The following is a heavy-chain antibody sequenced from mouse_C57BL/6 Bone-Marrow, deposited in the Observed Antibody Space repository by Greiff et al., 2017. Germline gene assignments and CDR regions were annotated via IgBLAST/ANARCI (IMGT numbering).Heavy chain of an antibody. J-gene: IGHJ1*03. D-gene: IGHD1-1*01. CDR3: ARHGIYYYVSSLDWYFDV. CDR2: ISNGGGST. Sequence: DVMLVESGGGLVQPGGSLKLSCAASGFTFSDYYMYWVRQTPEKRLEWVAYISNGGGSTYYPDTVKGRFTISRDNAKNTLYLQMRRLKSEDTAMYYCARHGIYYYVSSLDWYFDVWGTGTTVTVSS. CDR1: GFTFSDYY. V-gene: IGHV5-12*01.